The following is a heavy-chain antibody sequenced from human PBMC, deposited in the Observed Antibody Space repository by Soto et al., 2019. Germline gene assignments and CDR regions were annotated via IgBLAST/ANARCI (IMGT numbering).Heavy chain of an antibody. CDR1: GYTFTSYG. CDR2: ISAYNGNT. J-gene: IGHJ6*02. Sequence: QVQLVQSGTEVKKPGASVKVSCKASGYTFTSYGINWVRQAPGQGLEWMGWISAYNGNTNYAQKLLGRVTMTTDTSTSTAYMELGSLSSDDTAVYYCAREGYCSGTSCPPYYYYYGMDVWGQGTTVTVSS. CDR3: AREGYCSGTSCPPYYYYYGMDV. V-gene: IGHV1-18*04. D-gene: IGHD2-2*01.